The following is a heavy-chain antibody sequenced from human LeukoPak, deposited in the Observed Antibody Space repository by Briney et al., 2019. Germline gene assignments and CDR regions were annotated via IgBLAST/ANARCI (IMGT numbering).Heavy chain of an antibody. J-gene: IGHJ4*02. Sequence: PGGSLRLSCAASGFTFSSYAMSWVRQAPGKGLEWVSRISGSGGTTYYADSVKGRYTISRDNSQNTLYVQMNSLRAKDTAVYYCAKDRTSSSSRGDFDYWGQGTLVTVSS. CDR2: ISGSGGTT. CDR3: AKDRTSSSSRGDFDY. CDR1: GFTFSSYA. V-gene: IGHV3-23*01. D-gene: IGHD6-6*01.